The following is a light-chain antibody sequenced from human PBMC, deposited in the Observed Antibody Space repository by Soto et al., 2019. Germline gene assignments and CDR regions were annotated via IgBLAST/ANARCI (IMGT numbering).Light chain of an antibody. J-gene: IGLJ2*01. Sequence: QSALTQPASVSGSPGQSITISCSGTNSDIGAFDYVSWYQHHPGKAPRLLIYDVNNWPSGVSDRFSGSKSGNTASLTISGLQAEDEAVYYCSSYTTTTPVVFGGGTKHTVL. CDR2: DVN. CDR1: NSDIGAFDY. V-gene: IGLV2-14*03. CDR3: SSYTTTTPVV.